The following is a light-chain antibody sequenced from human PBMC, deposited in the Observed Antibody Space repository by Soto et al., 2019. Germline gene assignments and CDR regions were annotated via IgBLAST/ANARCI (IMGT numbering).Light chain of an antibody. Sequence: DLQLPQSPSTLSGSVGDRVTIPCRASQTISSWLAWYQQKPGKAPKLLIYKASTLKSGVPSRFSGSGSGTEFTLTISSLQPDDFATYYCQHYNSYSEAFGQGTKVELK. J-gene: IGKJ1*01. CDR2: KAS. V-gene: IGKV1-5*03. CDR1: QTISSW. CDR3: QHYNSYSEA.